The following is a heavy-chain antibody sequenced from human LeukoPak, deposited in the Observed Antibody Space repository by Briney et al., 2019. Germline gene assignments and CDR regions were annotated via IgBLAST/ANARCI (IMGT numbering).Heavy chain of an antibody. J-gene: IGHJ6*03. CDR2: IWSDGNNR. Sequence: PGGSLRLSCATSGFAFRNYGMHWVRQATGKGLEWVSFIWSDGNNRFYADSVKGRFTISRDNSKNMLYLQMDSLRPEDTAVYYCVKDPGASVSGFHMDVWGKGTTVIVSS. CDR1: GFAFRNYG. D-gene: IGHD2-8*02. CDR3: VKDPGASVSGFHMDV. V-gene: IGHV3-30*02.